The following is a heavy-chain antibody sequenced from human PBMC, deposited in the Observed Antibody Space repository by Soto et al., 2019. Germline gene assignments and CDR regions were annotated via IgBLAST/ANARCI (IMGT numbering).Heavy chain of an antibody. CDR1: GGPFRSSA. J-gene: IGHJ5*02. Sequence: VSCKASGGPFRSSAISWLGQAPRQGLEWMGGIIPIFGTANYAQKFQGRVTITADKSTSTAYMELSSLRSEDTAVYYCARDRPYYDFWSGYYTGSWFDPWGQGTLVTVSS. CDR3: ARDRPYYDFWSGYYTGSWFDP. D-gene: IGHD3-3*01. CDR2: IIPIFGTA. V-gene: IGHV1-69*06.